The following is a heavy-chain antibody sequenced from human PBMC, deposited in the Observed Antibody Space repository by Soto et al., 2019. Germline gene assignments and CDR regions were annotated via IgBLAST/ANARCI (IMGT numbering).Heavy chain of an antibody. J-gene: IGHJ4*02. D-gene: IGHD2-2*01. CDR3: ALGRSRGIGYCSSTSCSDFDY. Sequence: PGGSLRLSCAASGFTFSSYGMHWVRQAPGKGLEWVAVIWYDGSNKYYADSVKGRFTISRDNSKNTLYLQMNSLRAEDTAVYYCALGRSRGIGYCSSTSCSDFDYWGQGTLVTVSS. CDR2: IWYDGSNK. V-gene: IGHV3-33*01. CDR1: GFTFSSYG.